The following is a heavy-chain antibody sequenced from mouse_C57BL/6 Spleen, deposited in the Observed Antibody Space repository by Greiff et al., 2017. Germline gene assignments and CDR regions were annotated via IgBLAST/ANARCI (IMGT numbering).Heavy chain of an antibody. CDR2: INPNNGGT. CDR3: AICYGNYLYFDY. J-gene: IGHJ2*01. CDR1: GYTFTDYY. Sequence: EVQLQQSGPELVKPGASVKISCKASGYTFTDYYMNWVKQSHGKSLEWIGDINPNNGGTSYNQKFKGKATLAVDKSSSTAYMELRSLTSEDSAVYYCAICYGNYLYFDYWGQGTTLTVSS. D-gene: IGHD2-1*01. V-gene: IGHV1-26*01.